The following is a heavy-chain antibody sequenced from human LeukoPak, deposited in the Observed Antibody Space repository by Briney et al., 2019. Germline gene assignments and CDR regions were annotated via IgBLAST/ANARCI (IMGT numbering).Heavy chain of an antibody. V-gene: IGHV3-21*01. CDR1: GFTFSSYS. CDR2: ISSSSSYM. Sequence: GGPLRLSCAASGFTFSSYSMNWVRQAPGKGLEWVSSISSSSSYMYYADSVKGRFTISRDNAKNSLYLQMNSLRAEDTAVYYCARDGVATWDYWGQGTLVTVSS. D-gene: IGHD5-12*01. CDR3: ARDGVATWDY. J-gene: IGHJ4*02.